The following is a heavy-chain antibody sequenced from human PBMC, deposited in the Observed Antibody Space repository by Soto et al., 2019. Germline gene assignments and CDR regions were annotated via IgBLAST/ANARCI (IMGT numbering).Heavy chain of an antibody. CDR1: GATFSSYA. Sequence: QVLLVQSGAEVKKPGSSVKVSCKLSGATFSSYAMSWVRQAPGQGLEWIGGIIPFFGTPNYAQKFQGRVTITADTSTATSYMELSSLISDDTAVYYWARDKGAYYAHLVYWGQGTLVTVSS. CDR2: IIPFFGTP. J-gene: IGHJ4*02. CDR3: ARDKGAYYAHLVY. D-gene: IGHD3-22*01. V-gene: IGHV1-69*06.